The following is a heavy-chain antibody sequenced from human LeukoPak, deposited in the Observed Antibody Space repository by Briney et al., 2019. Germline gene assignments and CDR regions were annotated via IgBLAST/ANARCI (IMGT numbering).Heavy chain of an antibody. CDR3: ARDGGRIVYSNARGYSDY. D-gene: IGHD3-22*01. J-gene: IGHJ4*02. V-gene: IGHV3-20*04. CDR2: INWNGGST. CDR1: GFTFDDYG. Sequence: GGSLRLSCAASGFTFDDYGMSWVRQAPGKGLEWVSGINWNGGSTGYADSVKGRFTISRDNAQNTLHVQMNSLRAEDTAVYYCARDGGRIVYSNARGYSDYWGQGTLVTVSS.